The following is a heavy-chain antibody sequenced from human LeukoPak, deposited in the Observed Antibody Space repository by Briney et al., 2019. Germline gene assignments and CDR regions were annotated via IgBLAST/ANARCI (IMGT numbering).Heavy chain of an antibody. CDR1: GFRFNSHG. Sequence: GGSLRLSCAASGFRFNSHGMHWVRQAPGKGLEWVAFIRFDETDKYYIDSVKGRFSISRDNSKNTLSLQMNSLRTEDAALYYCARDQGGYSYGAFDYWGQGTLVTVSP. D-gene: IGHD5-18*01. V-gene: IGHV3-30*02. J-gene: IGHJ4*02. CDR2: IRFDETDK. CDR3: ARDQGGYSYGAFDY.